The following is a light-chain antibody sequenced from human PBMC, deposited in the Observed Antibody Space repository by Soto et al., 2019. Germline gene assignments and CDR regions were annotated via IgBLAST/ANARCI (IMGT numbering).Light chain of an antibody. CDR2: GAS. Sequence: EIVLTQSPGTLSLSPGERATLSCRASQSVTSNYLAWYQQKPGQAPRLLIYGASSRTTGIPDRFSGSGSGTDFTLTISRLEPEDFAVYFCQQYGGSPMYTFGQGTKVDIK. J-gene: IGKJ2*01. CDR1: QSVTSNY. CDR3: QQYGGSPMYT. V-gene: IGKV3-20*01.